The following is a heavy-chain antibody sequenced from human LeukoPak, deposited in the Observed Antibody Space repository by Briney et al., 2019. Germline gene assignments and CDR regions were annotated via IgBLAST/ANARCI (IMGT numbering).Heavy chain of an antibody. CDR3: AKEGYGSSKLDY. J-gene: IGHJ4*02. D-gene: IGHD6-13*01. CDR2: IWYDGSNK. V-gene: IGHV3-33*06. CDR1: GFTFSSYG. Sequence: GGSLRLSCAASGFTFSSYGMHWVRQAPGKGLEWVAVIWYDGSNKYYADSVKGRFTISRDNSKNTLYLQMNSLRADDTAVYYCAKEGYGSSKLDYSGQGTLVTVSS.